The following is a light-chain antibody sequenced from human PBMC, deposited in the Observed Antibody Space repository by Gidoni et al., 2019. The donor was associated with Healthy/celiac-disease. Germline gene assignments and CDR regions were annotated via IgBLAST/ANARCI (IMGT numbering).Light chain of an antibody. V-gene: IGKV2-40*01. CDR3: MQRIEFPWT. Sequence: DVVMTQTPRSRPVTPGDPASISCRSSQSLMDSDDGNTDLDWYLQKPGQSPQLLIDTLSYRASGVPYRFSGSGSGTDFTLTISRVEAEDVGVYYCMQRIEFPWTFGQGTKVEIK. J-gene: IGKJ1*01. CDR1: QSLMDSDDGNTD. CDR2: TLS.